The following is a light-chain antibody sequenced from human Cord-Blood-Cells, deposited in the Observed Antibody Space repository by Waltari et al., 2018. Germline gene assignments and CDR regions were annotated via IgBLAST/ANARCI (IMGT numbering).Light chain of an antibody. J-gene: IGLJ3*02. V-gene: IGLV2-14*01. Sequence: QSALTQPASVSGSPGQSITISCTGTSSDVGGYNYVSWYQQHPGKAPKLMIYDVSNRPAGVANRFAGSKSGNTASLTSSVLQAEDGADYYCSSYTSSSTLVFGGGTKLTVL. CDR3: SSYTSSSTLV. CDR2: DVS. CDR1: SSDVGGYNY.